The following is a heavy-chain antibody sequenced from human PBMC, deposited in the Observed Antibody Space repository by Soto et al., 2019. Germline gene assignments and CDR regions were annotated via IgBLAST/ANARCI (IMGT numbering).Heavy chain of an antibody. CDR1: GFTFSSYG. CDR3: ARARGDYGDYYYGMDV. J-gene: IGHJ6*02. CDR2: IWYDGSNK. V-gene: IGHV3-33*01. Sequence: QVQLVESGGGVVQPGRSLRLSCAASGFTFSSYGRHWVRQAPGKGLEWVAVIWYDGSNKYYADSVKGRFTISRDNSKNTLYLQMNSLRAEDTAVYYCARARGDYGDYYYGMDVWGQGTTVTVSS. D-gene: IGHD4-17*01.